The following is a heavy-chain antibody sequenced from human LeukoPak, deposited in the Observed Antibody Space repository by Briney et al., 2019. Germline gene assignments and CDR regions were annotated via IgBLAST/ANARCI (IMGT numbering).Heavy chain of an antibody. CDR2: INHSGST. D-gene: IGHD6-13*01. Sequence: PAETLSLTCAVYGGSFSGYYWSWIRQPPGKGLEWIGEINHSGSTNYNPSLKSRVTISVDTSKNQFSLKLSSVTAADTAVYYCARGGQQLGNWGQGTLVTVSS. CDR1: GGSFSGYY. CDR3: ARGGQQLGN. V-gene: IGHV4-34*01. J-gene: IGHJ4*02.